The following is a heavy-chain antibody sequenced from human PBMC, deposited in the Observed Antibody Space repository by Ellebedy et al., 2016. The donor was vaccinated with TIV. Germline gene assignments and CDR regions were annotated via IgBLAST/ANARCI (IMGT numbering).Heavy chain of an antibody. V-gene: IGHV3-30-3*01. CDR3: AKDMQLSY. CDR2: VSHDEINE. D-gene: IGHD5-18*01. J-gene: IGHJ4*02. Sequence: GGSLRLXCAASGFTLSNYAIHWVRQAPGKGLEWVAAVSHDEINEYYADSVKGRFTISRDDSKSTLYLEMNSLRAEDTAVYYCAKDMQLSYWGQGTLVTVSS. CDR1: GFTLSNYA.